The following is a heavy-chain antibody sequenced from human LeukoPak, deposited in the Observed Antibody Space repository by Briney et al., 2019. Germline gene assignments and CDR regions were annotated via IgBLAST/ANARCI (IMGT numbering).Heavy chain of an antibody. CDR1: GGSISTYY. CDR3: ARQPYRDDAFDV. J-gene: IGHJ3*01. CDR2: IYYSGST. D-gene: IGHD3-16*02. Sequence: SETLSLTCTVSGGSISTYYWSWIRQPPGKGLEWIGYIYYSGSTNYNPSLKSRVTISVDASKNQFSLKLSSVTAADTAVYYCARQPYRDDAFDVWGQGTMVTVSS. V-gene: IGHV4-59*08.